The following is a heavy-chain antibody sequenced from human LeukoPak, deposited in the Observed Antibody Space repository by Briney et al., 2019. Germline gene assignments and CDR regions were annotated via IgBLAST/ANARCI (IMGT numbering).Heavy chain of an antibody. Sequence: SETLSLTCAVYGGSFSGYYWSWIRQPPGKGLEWIGEINHSGSTNYNPSLKSRVTISVDTSKNQFSLKLSSVTAADTAVYFCARGPYSYDSSDAFDIWGQGTMVTVSS. CDR2: INHSGST. V-gene: IGHV4-34*01. CDR1: GGSFSGYY. CDR3: ARGPYSYDSSDAFDI. J-gene: IGHJ3*02. D-gene: IGHD3-22*01.